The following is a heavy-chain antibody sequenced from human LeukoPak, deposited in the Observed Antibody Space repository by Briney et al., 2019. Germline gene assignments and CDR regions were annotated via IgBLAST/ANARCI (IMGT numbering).Heavy chain of an antibody. J-gene: IGHJ6*03. V-gene: IGHV4-61*02. D-gene: IGHD3-3*01. CDR3: ARHPGQEWFDYYMDV. CDR1: GGSISSGSYY. CDR2: IYTSGST. Sequence: SETLSLTCTVSGGSISSGSYYWSWIRQPAGKGLEWIGRIYTSGSTNYNPSLKSRVTISVDTSKDQFSLKLSSVTAADTAVYYCARHPGQEWFDYYMDVWGKGTTVTVSS.